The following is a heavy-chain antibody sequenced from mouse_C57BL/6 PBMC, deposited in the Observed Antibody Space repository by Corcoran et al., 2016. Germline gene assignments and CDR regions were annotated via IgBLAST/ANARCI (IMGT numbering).Heavy chain of an antibody. Sequence: EVQLQQSGPELVKPGASVKISCKASGYTFTDYYMNWVKQSHGKSLEWIGDINPNNGGTSYNQKFKGKATLTVDKSSSTAYMELRSLTSEDSAVYYCASYYYGSSYVGAMDYWGQGTSVTVSS. CDR3: ASYYYGSSYVGAMDY. CDR2: INPNNGGT. V-gene: IGHV1-26*01. CDR1: GYTFTDYY. D-gene: IGHD1-1*01. J-gene: IGHJ4*01.